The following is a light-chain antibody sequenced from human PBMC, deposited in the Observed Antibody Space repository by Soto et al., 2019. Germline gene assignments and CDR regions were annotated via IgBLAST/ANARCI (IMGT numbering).Light chain of an antibody. J-gene: IGLJ2*01. CDR3: LLYYGGVRV. CDR2: STS. V-gene: IGLV7-43*01. CDR1: TGAVTSTYY. Sequence: QTVVTQEPSLTVSPGGTVTLTCASNTGAVTSTYYPNWFQQKPGQAPSSLIYSTSNKHSWTPARFSGSLLGSKAALTLSGVQPEDEADYCCLLYYGGVRVFGGGTKLTVL.